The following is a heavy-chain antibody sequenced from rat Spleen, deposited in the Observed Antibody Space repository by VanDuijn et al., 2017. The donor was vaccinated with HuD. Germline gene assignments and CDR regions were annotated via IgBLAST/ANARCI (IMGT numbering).Heavy chain of an antibody. J-gene: IGHJ3*01. Sequence: DWVATISYDGSSTYYRDSVKGRFTISRDNAKSTLYLQMDSLRSEDTATYYCARHQLPGYNPFAYWGQGTLVTVSS. CDR3: ARHQLPGYNPFAY. D-gene: IGHD1-4*01. CDR2: ISYDGSST. V-gene: IGHV5-7*01.